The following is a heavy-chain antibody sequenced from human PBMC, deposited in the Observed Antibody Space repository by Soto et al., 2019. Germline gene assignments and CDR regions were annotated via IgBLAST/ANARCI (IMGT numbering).Heavy chain of an antibody. V-gene: IGHV4-59*01. CDR2: IYYNGDT. J-gene: IGHJ4*02. CDR1: VASFSSYY. CDR3: ARDRYSSSPDFDY. D-gene: IGHD3-22*01. Sequence: ETLSLTCAVSVASFSSYYWSWMRQPPGKGLEWIGYIYYNGDTKYNPSLKSRVTISLDTSKNQFSLKLNSVTVADTAVYFCARDRYSSSPDFDYWGQGTLVTVSS.